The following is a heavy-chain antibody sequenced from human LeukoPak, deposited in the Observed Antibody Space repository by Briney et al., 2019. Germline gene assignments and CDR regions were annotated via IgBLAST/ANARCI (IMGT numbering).Heavy chain of an antibody. V-gene: IGHV1-24*01. CDR3: TMVEWELYYYFDY. Sequence: ASAKVSCKVSGYTLTELSMHWVRQAPGKGLEWMGGFDPEDGETIYAQKFQGRVTMTEDASTDTAYMELSSLRSEDTAVYYCTMVEWELYYYFDYWGQGTLVTVSS. CDR1: GYTLTELS. D-gene: IGHD1-26*01. J-gene: IGHJ4*02. CDR2: FDPEDGET.